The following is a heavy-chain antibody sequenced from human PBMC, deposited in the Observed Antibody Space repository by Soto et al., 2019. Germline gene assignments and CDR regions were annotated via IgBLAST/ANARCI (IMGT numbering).Heavy chain of an antibody. CDR2: IYYSGST. CDR3: ARDRSGTFHL. J-gene: IGHJ1*01. D-gene: IGHD1-26*01. V-gene: IGHV4-31*03. Sequence: SETLSLTCTVSGGSISSGGYYWSWIRQHPGKGLEWIGYIYYSGSTYYNPSLKSRVTISVDTSKNQFSLKLTSVTAADRAVYYCARDRSGTFHLWAQGTLVT. CDR1: GGSISSGGYY.